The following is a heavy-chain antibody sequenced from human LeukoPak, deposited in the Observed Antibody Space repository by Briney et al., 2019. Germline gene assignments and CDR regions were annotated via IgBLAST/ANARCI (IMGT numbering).Heavy chain of an antibody. CDR3: ARVAGSIGY. D-gene: IGHD6-19*01. J-gene: IGHJ4*02. Sequence: GASVKVSCKASGYTFTSLDINWVRQATGQGLEWMGWTNPNSGYTGYAQKFQGRVTITRNTSISTAYMELSSLRSEDTAVYYCARVAGSIGYWGQGTLVTASS. CDR1: GYTFTSLD. CDR2: TNPNSGYT. V-gene: IGHV1-8*03.